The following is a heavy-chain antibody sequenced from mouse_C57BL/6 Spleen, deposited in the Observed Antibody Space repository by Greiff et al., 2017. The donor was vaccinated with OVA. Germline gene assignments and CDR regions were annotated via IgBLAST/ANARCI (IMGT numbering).Heavy chain of an antibody. CDR2: LLPGSGST. Sequence: QVQLQQSGAELMKPGASVKLTCKATGYTFTGYWIEWVKQRPGHGLEWIGELLPGSGSTNYKEKFKGKAKFTADPSSNTASMQRRSLTTEDSAIYYCARSESNYPLYYAMDYGGQGTSVTVSS. J-gene: IGHJ4*01. V-gene: IGHV1-9*01. CDR1: GYTFTGYW. D-gene: IGHD2-5*01. CDR3: ARSESNYPLYYAMDY.